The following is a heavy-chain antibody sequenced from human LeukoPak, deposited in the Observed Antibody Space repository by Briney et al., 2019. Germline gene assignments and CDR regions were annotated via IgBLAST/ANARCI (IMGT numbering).Heavy chain of an antibody. CDR3: AKSDSGSYYQSYFDY. J-gene: IGHJ4*02. D-gene: IGHD1-26*01. Sequence: PGGSLRLSCAASGFTFSSYAMSWVRQAPGKGLEWVSAISGSGGSTYYADSVKGRFTISRDNSKNTLYLQMNSLRAEDTAVYYCAKSDSGSYYQSYFDYWGQGTLVTVSS. CDR2: ISGSGGST. CDR1: GFTFSSYA. V-gene: IGHV3-23*01.